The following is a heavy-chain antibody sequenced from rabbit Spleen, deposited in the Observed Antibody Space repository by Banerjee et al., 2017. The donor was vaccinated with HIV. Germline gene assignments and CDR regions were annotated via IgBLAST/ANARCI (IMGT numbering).Heavy chain of an antibody. D-gene: IGHD8-1*01. V-gene: IGHV1S40*01. CDR1: GFTLSNYW. J-gene: IGHJ3*01. Sequence: QSLEESGGGLVQPEGSLTLSCKASGFTLSNYWMYWIRQAPGKGLEWIACIYTGSSDSTYYASWVNGRFTVSKTSSTTVTLQMTSPTVADTATYFCARDGGGSSRMTQLDLWGQGTLVTVS. CDR3: ARDGGGSSRMTQLDL. CDR2: IYTGSSDST.